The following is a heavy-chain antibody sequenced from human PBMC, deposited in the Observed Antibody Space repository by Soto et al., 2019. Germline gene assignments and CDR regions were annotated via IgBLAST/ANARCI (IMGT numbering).Heavy chain of an antibody. D-gene: IGHD3-10*01. V-gene: IGHV3-23*01. CDR1: GFTFSSYA. J-gene: IGHJ6*02. Sequence: EVQLLESGGGLVQPGGSLRLSCTVSGFTFSSYAMTWVRQAPGKGLEWVSAISGTGGGTYYADSVKGRFTISRDNSKNKLYLQLDSLRVEDKALYYRAKDRGGCGEFPYYYYGMNVWGQGTTVTVSS. CDR2: ISGTGGGT. CDR3: AKDRGGCGEFPYYYYGMNV.